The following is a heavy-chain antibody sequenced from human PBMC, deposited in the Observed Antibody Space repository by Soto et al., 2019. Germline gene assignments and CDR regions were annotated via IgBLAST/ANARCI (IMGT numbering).Heavy chain of an antibody. CDR1: GGTFSSYG. CDR2: IIPIFGTA. V-gene: IGHV1-69*13. J-gene: IGHJ3*02. Sequence: ASVKVSCKASGGTFSSYGISWVRQAPGQGLDWMGGIIPIFGTANYAQTFQGRVTVTADEYKSQAYMELSSLRSEDTAVYYCDTGRGVVTAMGAFGIWGRGTMVTVSS. D-gene: IGHD2-21*02. CDR3: DTGRGVVTAMGAFGI.